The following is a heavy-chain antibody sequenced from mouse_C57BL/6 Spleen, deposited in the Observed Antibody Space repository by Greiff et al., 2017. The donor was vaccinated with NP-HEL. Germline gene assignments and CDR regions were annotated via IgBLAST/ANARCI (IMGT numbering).Heavy chain of an antibody. V-gene: IGHV5-6*01. CDR2: ISSGGSYT. CDR1: GFTFSSYG. Sequence: EVMLVESGGDLVKPGGSLKLSCAASGFTFSSYGMSWVRQTPDKRLEWVATISSGGSYTYYPDSVKGRFTISRDNAKNTLYLQMSSLKSEDTAMYYCARQFITTVVATTDAMDYWGQGTSVTVSS. J-gene: IGHJ4*01. CDR3: ARQFITTVVATTDAMDY. D-gene: IGHD1-1*01.